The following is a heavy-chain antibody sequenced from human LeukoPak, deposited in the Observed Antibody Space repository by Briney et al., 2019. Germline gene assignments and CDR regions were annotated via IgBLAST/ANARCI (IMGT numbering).Heavy chain of an antibody. CDR3: ANHPGGSFDY. V-gene: IGHV3-23*01. CDR2: ISGTDDNT. J-gene: IGHJ4*02. CDR1: GFSFSSST. D-gene: IGHD3-16*01. Sequence: PGGSLRLSCGASGFSFSSSTMSWVRQAPGKGLEWVSGISGTDDNTYYADSVKGRFTIFRDNFKDILYLYMSSLRAEDTAMYYCANHPGGSFDYWGQGTLVAVSS.